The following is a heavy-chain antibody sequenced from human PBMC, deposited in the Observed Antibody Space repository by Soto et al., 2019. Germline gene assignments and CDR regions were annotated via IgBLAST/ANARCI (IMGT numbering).Heavy chain of an antibody. J-gene: IGHJ6*02. D-gene: IGHD3-3*01. CDR2: ISGSGGST. CDR3: AKVVGRITIFGVVINHRYYGMDV. V-gene: IGHV3-23*01. Sequence: QPXGSLRLSCAASGFTFSSYAMSWVRQAPGKGLEWVSAISGSGGSTYYADSVKGRFTISKDNSKNTLYLQMNSLRAEDTAVYYCAKVVGRITIFGVVINHRYYGMDVWGQGTTVTVSS. CDR1: GFTFSSYA.